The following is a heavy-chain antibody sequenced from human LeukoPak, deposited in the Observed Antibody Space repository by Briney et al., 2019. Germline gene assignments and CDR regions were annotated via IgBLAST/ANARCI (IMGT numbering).Heavy chain of an antibody. CDR2: ISVNGGTT. CDR3: VKGGGNVRRYFEY. V-gene: IGHV3-23*01. D-gene: IGHD4-23*01. J-gene: IGHJ4*02. CDR1: GFTFSSDA. Sequence: PGGSLRLSCEASGFTFSSDAMTWVRQAPGKGLEWVSSISVNGGTTYYADSVKGRFTISRDSSKNTLYLQMNSLRAEDTAVYYCVKGGGNVRRYFEYWGQGTLVTVSS.